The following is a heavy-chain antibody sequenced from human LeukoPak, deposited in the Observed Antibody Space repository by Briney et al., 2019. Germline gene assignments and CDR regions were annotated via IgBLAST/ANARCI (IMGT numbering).Heavy chain of an antibody. CDR1: GYTFTSYY. Sequence: ASVKVSRKASGYTFTSYYMHWVRQAPGQGLEWMGIINPSGGSTSYAQKFQGRVTMTRDTSTSTVYMELSSLRSEDTAVYYCARVGTVVTFAFDIWGQGTMVTVSS. V-gene: IGHV1-46*03. CDR2: INPSGGST. J-gene: IGHJ3*02. D-gene: IGHD4-23*01. CDR3: ARVGTVVTFAFDI.